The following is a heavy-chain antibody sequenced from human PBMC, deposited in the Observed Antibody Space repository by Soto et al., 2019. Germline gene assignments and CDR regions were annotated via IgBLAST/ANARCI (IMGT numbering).Heavy chain of an antibody. CDR3: ARVSGYSLPDY. Sequence: QVQLVQSGAEEKKPGASVKVSCKASGYTFTNYAMHWVRQAPGQRLEWMGWINAGNGNTKYSQKFQGRVTITSDTSASTAYMELSSLRSEVTAVYYCARVSGYSLPDYWGQGTRVTVSS. J-gene: IGHJ4*02. CDR2: INAGNGNT. D-gene: IGHD5-12*01. CDR1: GYTFTNYA. V-gene: IGHV1-3*05.